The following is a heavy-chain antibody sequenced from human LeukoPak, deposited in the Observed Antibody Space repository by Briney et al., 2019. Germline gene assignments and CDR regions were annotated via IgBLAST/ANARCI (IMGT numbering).Heavy chain of an antibody. Sequence: SETLSLTRTVSGGSISSYYWSWIRQPPGKGLEWIGYIYYSGSTNYNPSLKSRVTISVDTSKNQFSLKLSSVTAADTAVYYCARAVITIFGVVIHPYYMDVWGKGTTVTASS. V-gene: IGHV4-59*01. J-gene: IGHJ6*03. D-gene: IGHD3-3*01. CDR1: GGSISSYY. CDR3: ARAVITIFGVVIHPYYMDV. CDR2: IYYSGST.